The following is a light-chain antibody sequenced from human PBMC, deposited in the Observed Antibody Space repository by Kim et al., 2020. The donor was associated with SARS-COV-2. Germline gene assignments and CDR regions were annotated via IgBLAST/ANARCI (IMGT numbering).Light chain of an antibody. CDR1: QSVTYN. Sequence: SPGEIVTLSCRASQSVTYNLAWYQHKPGQAPRVLIYGASYRDTGVPARFSGSGSGTEFTLTITSLQSEDVGTYYCQQYSDWPPLTFGGGTKVDIK. CDR2: GAS. CDR3: QQYSDWPPLT. J-gene: IGKJ4*01. V-gene: IGKV3-15*01.